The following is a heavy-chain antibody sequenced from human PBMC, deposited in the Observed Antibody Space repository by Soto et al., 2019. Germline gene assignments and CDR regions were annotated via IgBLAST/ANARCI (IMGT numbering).Heavy chain of an antibody. V-gene: IGHV4-30-4*01. D-gene: IGHD3-16*01. Sequence: QVQLQESGPGLVKPSQTLSLICTVSGDSINSGLYFWSWIRQSPEKGLEWIGAIHYTGITHDNPSLKSRVSLSVDTSTNQFSLQLRSVTAADTAVYYCARGRGAFDPWGQGTLVTVSS. CDR3: ARGRGAFDP. CDR2: IHYTGIT. J-gene: IGHJ5*02. CDR1: GDSINSGLYF.